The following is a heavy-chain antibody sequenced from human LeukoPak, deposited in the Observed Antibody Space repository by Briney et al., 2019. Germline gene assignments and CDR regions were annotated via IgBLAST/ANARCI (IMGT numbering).Heavy chain of an antibody. Sequence: GGSLRLSWAASGFTFSDYYMSWIRQAPGKGLEWVSYISSSGSTIYYADSVKGRFTISRDNAKNSLYLQMNSLRAEDTAVYYCARGYSYGHYYFDYWGQGTLVTVSS. J-gene: IGHJ4*02. V-gene: IGHV3-11*04. CDR2: ISSSGSTI. D-gene: IGHD5-18*01. CDR3: ARGYSYGHYYFDY. CDR1: GFTFSDYY.